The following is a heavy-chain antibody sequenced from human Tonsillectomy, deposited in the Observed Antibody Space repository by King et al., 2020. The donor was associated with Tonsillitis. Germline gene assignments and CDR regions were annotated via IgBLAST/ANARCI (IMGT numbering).Heavy chain of an antibody. J-gene: IGHJ2*01. V-gene: IGHV4-59*01. CDR3: ARDEGSSWYYDNKHWYFDL. D-gene: IGHD6-13*01. Sequence: QLQESGPGLVKPSETLSLTCTVSGGSISSYYWSWIRQPPGKGLEWIGYIYYSGSTNYNPSLKSRATISVDTSKNQFSLKLSSVTAADTAVYYCARDEGSSWYYDNKHWYFDLWGRGTLVTVSS. CDR2: IYYSGST. CDR1: GGSISSYY.